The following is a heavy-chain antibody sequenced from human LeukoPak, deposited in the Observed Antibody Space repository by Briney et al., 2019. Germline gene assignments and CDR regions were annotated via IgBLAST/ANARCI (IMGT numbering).Heavy chain of an antibody. D-gene: IGHD2-2*01. V-gene: IGHV1-69*02. Sequence: SVKVSCKASGGAFNNYTVNWVRQAPGQGLEWMGRIIPILGIANYAQKSQGRVTLTADTSTSTVYMELSSLRSEDTAVYYCARGYGGSLPAATLTDWFDPWGQGSLVTVSS. CDR3: ARGYGGSLPAATLTDWFDP. CDR2: IIPILGIA. J-gene: IGHJ5*02. CDR1: GGAFNNYT.